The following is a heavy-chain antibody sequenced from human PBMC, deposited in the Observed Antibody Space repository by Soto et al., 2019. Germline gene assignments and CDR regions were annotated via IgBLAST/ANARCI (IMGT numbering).Heavy chain of an antibody. J-gene: IGHJ4*02. CDR1: GFTFNSYA. D-gene: IGHD6-19*01. CDR3: AKGSSGSRPYFFEY. Sequence: GGSLRLSCAASGFTFNSYAMSWVRQALGQGLEWVSAISGSGAGTYYADSVKGRFTISRDNSKTTLYLQMNSLRADDTAVYYCAKGSSGSRPYFFEYWGQGSLVTVSS. V-gene: IGHV3-23*01. CDR2: ISGSGAGT.